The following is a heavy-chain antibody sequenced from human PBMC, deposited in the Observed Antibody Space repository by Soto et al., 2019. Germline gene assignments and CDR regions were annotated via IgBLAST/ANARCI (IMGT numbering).Heavy chain of an antibody. CDR2: INTANDNT. J-gene: IGHJ4*02. CDR1: GYTFTSYA. CDR3: ARGSSWSYFDY. V-gene: IGHV1-3*04. D-gene: IGHD6-13*01. Sequence: QVQLVQSGAEVKKPGASVKVSCRASGYTFTSYAIHWVHQAPGQRPEWMGWINTANDNTKYSQKFQGRVTITRDTSASIVYMDLSSLRSEDTAVYYCARGSSWSYFDYWGQGTLVTVSS.